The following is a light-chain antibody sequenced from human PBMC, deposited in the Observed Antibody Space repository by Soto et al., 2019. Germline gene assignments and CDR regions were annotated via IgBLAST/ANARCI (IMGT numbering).Light chain of an antibody. Sequence: EIVLTQSPGTLSLSPGERATLSCRASQSVSSNLAWYQQRPGQAPRLLIFATSRRATDIPDRFSGSGSGTDFTLTISRLEPEDFAVYYCQQYGSSGTFGQGTKVDIK. J-gene: IGKJ1*01. CDR3: QQYGSSGT. CDR2: ATS. CDR1: QSVSSN. V-gene: IGKV3-20*01.